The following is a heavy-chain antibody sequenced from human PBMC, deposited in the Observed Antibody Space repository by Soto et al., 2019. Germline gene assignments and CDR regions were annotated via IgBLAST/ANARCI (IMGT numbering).Heavy chain of an antibody. D-gene: IGHD3-22*01. CDR1: GFPCGYYS. CDR2: IDTGSGTI. CDR3: ARSRDYDTSGYYHNAFDI. J-gene: IGHJ3*02. Sequence: PGGPMSPCRGSSGFPCGYYSLNSVRTAPGKGLEWISYIDTGSGTISYADSVKGRLTISRDNGKNSLFLQMNSLRDEDTAVYYCARSRDYDTSGYYHNAFDIWGQATRVTGS. V-gene: IGHV3-48*02.